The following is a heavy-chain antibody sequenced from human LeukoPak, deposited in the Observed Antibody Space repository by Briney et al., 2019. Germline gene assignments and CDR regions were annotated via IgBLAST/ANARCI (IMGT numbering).Heavy chain of an antibody. Sequence: PSETLSLTCTVSGGSISSSSYYWGWIRQPPGKGLEWIGSIYYSGSTYYNPSLKSRVTISVDTSKNQFSLKLSSVTAADTAVYYCARPEVSIAAAPGQGDDAFDIWGQGTIVTVSS. J-gene: IGHJ3*02. V-gene: IGHV4-39*07. D-gene: IGHD6-13*01. CDR1: GGSISSSSYY. CDR2: IYYSGST. CDR3: ARPEVSIAAAPGQGDDAFDI.